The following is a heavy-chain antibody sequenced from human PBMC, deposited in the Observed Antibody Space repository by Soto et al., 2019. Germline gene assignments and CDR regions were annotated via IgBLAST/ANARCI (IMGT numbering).Heavy chain of an antibody. Sequence: EVQLVESGGGLVQPGGSLRLSCAASGFTFSSYWMSWVRQAPGKGLEWVANIKQDGSEKYYVDSVKGRFTISRDNAKNSLYLQMNSLRAEDTAVYYCARDTRPRYYYSYYMGVWGKGTTVTVSS. D-gene: IGHD1-26*01. V-gene: IGHV3-7*01. CDR2: IKQDGSEK. CDR1: GFTFSSYW. CDR3: ARDTRPRYYYSYYMGV. J-gene: IGHJ6*03.